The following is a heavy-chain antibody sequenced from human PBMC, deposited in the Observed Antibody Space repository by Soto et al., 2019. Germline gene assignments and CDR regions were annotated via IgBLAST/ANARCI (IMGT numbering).Heavy chain of an antibody. CDR2: IGGSSGHI. J-gene: IGHJ4*02. D-gene: IGHD2-8*01. V-gene: IGHV3-21*01. Sequence: EVQLVESGGGQVKPGGPLRLSCAASGLTFSRYSMVWVRQAPEKGLEWVSSIGGSSGHIYYAHELKGRFTIARDNAKKSLYLQMHSLRVEDTAVDYCARTNGAYSNYFDYWGQGTVVTVSS. CDR1: GLTFSRYS. CDR3: ARTNGAYSNYFDY.